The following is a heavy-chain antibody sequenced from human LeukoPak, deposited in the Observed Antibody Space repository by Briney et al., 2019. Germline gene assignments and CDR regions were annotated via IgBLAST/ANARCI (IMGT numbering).Heavy chain of an antibody. Sequence: GGSLRLSCAASGFTFSSYDIHWVRQAPGKGLEWVAFIRYDGSNKYYADSVKGRFTISRDNSKNTLYPQMNSLRAEDTAVYYCARILDSAWGELGYWGQGTLVTVSS. D-gene: IGHD6-19*01. J-gene: IGHJ4*02. CDR2: IRYDGSNK. CDR1: GFTFSSYD. CDR3: ARILDSAWGELGY. V-gene: IGHV3-30*02.